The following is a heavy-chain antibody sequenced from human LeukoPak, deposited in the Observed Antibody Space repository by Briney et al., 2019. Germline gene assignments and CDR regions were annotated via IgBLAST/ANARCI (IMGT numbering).Heavy chain of an antibody. Sequence: PSETLSLTCTVSGGSISSTSYYWGWIRQPPGKGPEWIGSIYYSGSTSYNPSLRSRVTISVDTSKDQFSLKLSSVAAADTAVYYCARTQYSTSPEGYYYYYMDVWGKGTTLTVSS. V-gene: IGHV4-39*01. CDR2: IYYSGST. CDR3: ARTQYSTSPEGYYYYYMDV. D-gene: IGHD6-6*01. J-gene: IGHJ6*03. CDR1: GGSISSTSYY.